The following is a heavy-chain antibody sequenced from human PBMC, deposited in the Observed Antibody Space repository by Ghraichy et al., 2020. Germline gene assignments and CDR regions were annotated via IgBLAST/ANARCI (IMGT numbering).Heavy chain of an antibody. V-gene: IGHV4-61*01. CDR3: ARYSSSLDY. J-gene: IGHJ4*02. D-gene: IGHD6-13*01. Sequence: SETLSLTCTVSGGSVSSGSYYWSWIRQPPGKGLEWIGYIYYSGSTNYNPSLKSRVTISVDTSKNQFSLKLSSVTAADTAVYYCARYSSSLDYWGQGTLVTVSS. CDR1: GGSVSSGSYY. CDR2: IYYSGST.